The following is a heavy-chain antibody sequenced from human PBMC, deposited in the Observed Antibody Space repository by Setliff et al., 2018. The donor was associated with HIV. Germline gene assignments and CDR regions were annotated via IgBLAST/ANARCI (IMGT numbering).Heavy chain of an antibody. J-gene: IGHJ4*02. Sequence: PGGSLRLSCAASGFTFSSYWMSWVRQAPGKGLEWVANIKQDGNERYYVDSVKGRFTISRDNAKNSLYLQMNSLRAEDTAVYYCARVRGVDGSYYIGYWGQGTLVTVSS. D-gene: IGHD1-26*01. CDR1: GFTFSSYW. CDR2: IKQDGNER. V-gene: IGHV3-7*03. CDR3: ARVRGVDGSYYIGY.